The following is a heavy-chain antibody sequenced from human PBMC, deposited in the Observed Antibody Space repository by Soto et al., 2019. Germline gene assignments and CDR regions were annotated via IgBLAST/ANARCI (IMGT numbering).Heavy chain of an antibody. Sequence: QVQVVESGGGLVKAGGSLRLSCAASAFTFGDYYMSWIRQAPGKGLEWVSYISSSSTDTNYADSVKGRFTISRDNAKNSLFLQMNSLRAEDTAVYYCARTVATTHDVEDYSFGMDVWGQGTTVTVSS. CDR1: AFTFGDYY. V-gene: IGHV3-11*06. D-gene: IGHD5-12*01. CDR3: ARTVATTHDVEDYSFGMDV. CDR2: ISSSSTDT. J-gene: IGHJ6*02.